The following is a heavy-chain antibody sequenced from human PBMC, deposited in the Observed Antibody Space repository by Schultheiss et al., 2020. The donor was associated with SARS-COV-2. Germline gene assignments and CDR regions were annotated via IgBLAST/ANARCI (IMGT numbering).Heavy chain of an antibody. CDR1: GGTFSSYA. Sequence: ASVKVSCKASGGTFSSYAISWVRQAPGQGLEWMGRINPNSGGTNYAQKFQGRVTMTRDTSISTAYMELSRLRSDDTAVYYCARVRLDILTGDEYYFDYWGQGTLVTVSS. V-gene: IGHV1-2*06. CDR2: INPNSGGT. J-gene: IGHJ4*02. D-gene: IGHD3-9*01. CDR3: ARVRLDILTGDEYYFDY.